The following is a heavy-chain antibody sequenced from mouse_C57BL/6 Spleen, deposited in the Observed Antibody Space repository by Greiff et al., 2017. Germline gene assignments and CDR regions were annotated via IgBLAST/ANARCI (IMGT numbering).Heavy chain of an antibody. V-gene: IGHV1-52*01. CDR3: ARTYYGNYRYYFDY. CDR1: GYTFTSYW. J-gene: IGHJ2*01. CDR2: IDPSDSET. D-gene: IGHD2-1*01. Sequence: VQRVEPGAELVRPGSSVKLSCKASGYTFTSYWMHWVKQRPIQGLEWIGNIDPSDSETHYNQKFKDKATLTVDKSSSTAYMQLSSLTSEDSAVYYWARTYYGNYRYYFDYWGQGTTRTVSS.